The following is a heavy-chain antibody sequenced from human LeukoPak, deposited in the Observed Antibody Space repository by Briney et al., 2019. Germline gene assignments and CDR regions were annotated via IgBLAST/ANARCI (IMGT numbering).Heavy chain of an antibody. D-gene: IGHD2-2*01. V-gene: IGHV3-9*01. CDR3: AKGYCSSTSCYNFDC. CDR2: ISWNSGSI. Sequence: GRSLRLSCAASGFTFSSYAMHWVRQAPGKGLEWVSGISWNSGSIGYADSVKGRFTISRDNAKNSLYLQMNSLRAEDTALYYCAKGYCSSTSCYNFDCWGQGTLVTVSS. CDR1: GFTFSSYA. J-gene: IGHJ4*02.